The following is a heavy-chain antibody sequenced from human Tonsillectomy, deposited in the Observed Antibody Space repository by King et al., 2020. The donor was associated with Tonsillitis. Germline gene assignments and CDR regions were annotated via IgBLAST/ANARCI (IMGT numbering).Heavy chain of an antibody. CDR1: GFTFDDYT. CDR3: VKDRAGVLDY. D-gene: IGHD3-10*01. CDR2: ISWDGGST. V-gene: IGHV3-43*01. J-gene: IGHJ4*02. Sequence: EVQLVESGGVVVQPGGSLRLSCAASGFTFDDYTMYWVRQAPGKGLEWVSLISWDGGSTYYADAVKGRFTISRDNSKNSLYLQMNSLRTEDTALYYCVKDRAGVLDYWGQGTLVTVSS.